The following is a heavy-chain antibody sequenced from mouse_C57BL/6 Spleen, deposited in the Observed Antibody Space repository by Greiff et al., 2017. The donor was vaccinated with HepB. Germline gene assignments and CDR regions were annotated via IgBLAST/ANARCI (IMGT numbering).Heavy chain of an antibody. V-gene: IGHV1-15*01. J-gene: IGHJ1*03. CDR1: GYTFTDYE. CDR3: TSFSYWYFDV. Sequence: VQRVESGAELVRPGASVTLSCKASGYTFTDYEMHWVKQTPVHGLEWIGAIDPETGGTAYNQKFKGKAILTADKSSSTAYMELRSLTSEDSAVYYCTSFSYWYFDVWGTGTTVTVSS. CDR2: IDPETGGT.